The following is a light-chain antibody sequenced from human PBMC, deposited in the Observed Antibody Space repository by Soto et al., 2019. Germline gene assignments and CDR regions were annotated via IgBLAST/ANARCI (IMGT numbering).Light chain of an antibody. CDR2: GAS. CDR3: QQYKDWPPLT. V-gene: IGKV3-15*01. J-gene: IGKJ4*02. Sequence: EIILPQSPGTLSVSPGATVTLVCRASQSVSVYLAWYQQKSGQPPRLLIHGASDRATGVPARFSGSGSGTEFTLRISSLQSEDFGTYYCQQYKDWPPLTFGGGPRWIS. CDR1: QSVSVY.